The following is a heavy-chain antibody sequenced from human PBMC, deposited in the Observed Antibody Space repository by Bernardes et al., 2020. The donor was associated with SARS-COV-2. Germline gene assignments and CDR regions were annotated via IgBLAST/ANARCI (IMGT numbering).Heavy chain of an antibody. V-gene: IGHV3-66*02. J-gene: IGHJ6*02. CDR3: ARDAYGGYNHYYYGMDV. CDR2: VHTVGNT. Sequence: GGSLRLSCAASGLSVSRQYMNWVRQAPGKGREWVSVVHTVGNTYYAGSVKGRFTVTRDDSKNTLYLQMNSLRGEDTAVYYCARDAYGGYNHYYYGMDVWGQGTTVIVSS. CDR1: GLSVSRQY. D-gene: IGHD6-25*01.